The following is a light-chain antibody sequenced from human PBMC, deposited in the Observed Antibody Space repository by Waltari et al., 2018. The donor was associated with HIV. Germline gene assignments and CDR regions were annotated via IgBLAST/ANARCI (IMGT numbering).Light chain of an antibody. CDR1: TSDVGGSDF. CDR3: SACATNTNVI. J-gene: IGLJ2*01. CDR2: YPT. Sequence: QSALPQPASVSGSPGQSLTIPCTRTTSDVGGSDFVPWFQQHPGKAPHLLIYYPTRRASGPSDRFSGSKSGATASLTIYGGQAEDEDDYYCSACATNTNVIFGGGTKVTVL. V-gene: IGLV2-14*03.